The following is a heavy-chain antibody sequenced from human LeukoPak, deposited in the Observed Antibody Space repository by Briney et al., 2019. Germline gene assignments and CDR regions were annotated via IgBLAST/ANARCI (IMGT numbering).Heavy chain of an antibody. CDR3: ARDGPDIVVVPAAADYYYYMDV. J-gene: IGHJ6*03. CDR1: GYTFTSYG. Sequence: ASVKVSCKASGYTFTSYGISWVRQAPGQGLERMGWISAYNGNTNYAQKLQGRVTMTTDTSTSTAYMELRSLRSDDTAVYYCARDGPDIVVVPAAADYYYYMDVWGKGTTVTVSS. D-gene: IGHD2-2*01. CDR2: ISAYNGNT. V-gene: IGHV1-18*01.